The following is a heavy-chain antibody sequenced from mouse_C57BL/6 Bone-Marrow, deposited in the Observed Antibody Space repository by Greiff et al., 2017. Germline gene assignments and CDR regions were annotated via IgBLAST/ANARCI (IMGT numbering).Heavy chain of an antibody. CDR2: IYPGDGDT. J-gene: IGHJ2*01. CDR1: GYAFSSSW. CDR3: ARSKESYYFDY. Sequence: VQLQESGPELVKPGASVKISCKASGYAFSSSWMNWVKQRPGKGLEWIGRIYPGDGDTNYNGKFKGKATLTADKSSSTAYMQLSSLTSEDSAVYFCARSKESYYFDYWGQGTTLTVSS. V-gene: IGHV1-82*01.